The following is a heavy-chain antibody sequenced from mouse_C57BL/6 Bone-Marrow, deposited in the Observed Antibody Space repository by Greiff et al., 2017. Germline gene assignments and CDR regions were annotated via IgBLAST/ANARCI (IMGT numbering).Heavy chain of an antibody. D-gene: IGHD1-1*01. CDR1: GYTFTNYW. V-gene: IGHV1-63*01. Sequence: QVQLQQSGAELVRPGTSVKMSCKASGYTFTNYWIGWAKQRPGHGLEWIGDIYPGGGYTNYNEKFKGKAPLTADKSSSTAYMQFSSLTSEDSAIYYCARSDYYGSSYWYFDVWGTGTTVTVSS. J-gene: IGHJ1*03. CDR2: IYPGGGYT. CDR3: ARSDYYGSSYWYFDV.